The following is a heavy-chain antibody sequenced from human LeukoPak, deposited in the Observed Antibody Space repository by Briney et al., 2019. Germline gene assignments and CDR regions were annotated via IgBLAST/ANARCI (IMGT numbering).Heavy chain of an antibody. CDR1: GGPISSYY. Sequence: SETLSLTCTVSGGPISSYYWSWIRQPPGKGLEWIGSIPYSGSTYYNPSLKSRVTISVDTSKNQFSLKLSSVTAADTAVYYCARCKDYYVSGSYYKTFDYWGQGTLVTVSS. D-gene: IGHD3-10*01. CDR2: IPYSGST. J-gene: IGHJ4*02. CDR3: ARCKDYYVSGSYYKTFDY. V-gene: IGHV4-59*12.